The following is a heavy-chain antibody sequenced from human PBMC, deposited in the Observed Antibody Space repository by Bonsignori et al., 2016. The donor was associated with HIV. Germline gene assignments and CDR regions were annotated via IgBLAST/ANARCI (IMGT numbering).Heavy chain of an antibody. CDR2: INPNSGGT. CDR3: ARLRRGDKWFDP. Sequence: WVRQAPGQGLEWMGWINPNSGGTNYAQKFQGRVTMTRDTSISTAYMELSRLRSDDTAVYYCARLRRGDKWFDPWGQGTLVTVSS. V-gene: IGHV1-2*02. J-gene: IGHJ5*02. D-gene: IGHD3-10*01.